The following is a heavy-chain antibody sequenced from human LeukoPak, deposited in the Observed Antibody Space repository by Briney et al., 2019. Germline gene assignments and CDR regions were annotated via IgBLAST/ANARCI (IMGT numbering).Heavy chain of an antibody. D-gene: IGHD6-6*01. CDR2: MNPNSGNT. V-gene: IGHV1-8*01. CDR3: ARVRGIAARGLLNWFDP. J-gene: IGHJ5*02. Sequence: SVYLSCKASGYTPTVFATGGGPQATGQGLEWMGWMNPNSGNTGYAQKLQGRVTMTRNTSVSTAYMELSSLRSEDTAVYYCARVRGIAARGLLNWFDPWGQGTLVTVSS. CDR1: GYTPTVFA.